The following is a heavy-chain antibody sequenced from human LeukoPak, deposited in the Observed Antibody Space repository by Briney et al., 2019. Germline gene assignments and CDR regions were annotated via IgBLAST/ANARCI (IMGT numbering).Heavy chain of an antibody. D-gene: IGHD5-24*01. Sequence: GGSLRLSCAASGFTFSSYWMSWVRQAPGKGLEWVANIKQDGNEKYYVDSVKGRFTISRDNAKNSLYLQMNSLRAEDTAVYYCARDPVEMATIGHFDYWGQGTLVTVSS. CDR3: ARDPVEMATIGHFDY. J-gene: IGHJ4*02. CDR1: GFTFSSYW. CDR2: IKQDGNEK. V-gene: IGHV3-7*01.